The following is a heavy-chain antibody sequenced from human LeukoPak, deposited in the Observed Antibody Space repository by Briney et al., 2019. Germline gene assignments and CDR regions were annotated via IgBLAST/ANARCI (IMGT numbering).Heavy chain of an antibody. Sequence: ASVKVSCKASGYTFTSYDINWVRQATGQGLEWMGWMNLNSGNTGYAQKFQGRVTMTRNTSISTAYMELSSLRSEDTAVYYCARVRITIFGVVIYGMDVWGQGTTVAVSS. D-gene: IGHD3-3*01. CDR3: ARVRITIFGVVIYGMDV. CDR1: GYTFTSYD. J-gene: IGHJ6*02. CDR2: MNLNSGNT. V-gene: IGHV1-8*01.